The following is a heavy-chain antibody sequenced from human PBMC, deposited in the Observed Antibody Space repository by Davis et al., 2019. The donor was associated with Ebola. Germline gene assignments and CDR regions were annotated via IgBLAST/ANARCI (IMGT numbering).Heavy chain of an antibody. CDR2: IRTYDGNT. CDR1: RYTLPTDF. V-gene: IGHV1-18*04. D-gene: IGHD1-26*01. J-gene: IGHJ4*02. CDR3: ARGEGAPDY. Sequence: ASVTVSRKASRYTLPTDFIHWVRQAPAQGLEWLGRIRTYDGNTNHAQKLQDRVTMTTDTSTTTVFMELRNLRSDDTAVYWCARGEGAPDYWGQGTLVTVSS.